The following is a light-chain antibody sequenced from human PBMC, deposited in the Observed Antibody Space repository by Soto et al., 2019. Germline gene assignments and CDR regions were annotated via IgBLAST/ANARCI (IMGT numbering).Light chain of an antibody. J-gene: IGKJ1*01. V-gene: IGKV1-5*01. CDR1: QSISSW. Sequence: DIQMTQSPSTLSASVGDRVTITCRASQSISSWLAWYQQKPGQAPKLLIFDASSLERGVPSRFSGSGSGTEFTLTISNLQPDDFATYYCQQYNTCPWTFGQGTKVEI. CDR3: QQYNTCPWT. CDR2: DAS.